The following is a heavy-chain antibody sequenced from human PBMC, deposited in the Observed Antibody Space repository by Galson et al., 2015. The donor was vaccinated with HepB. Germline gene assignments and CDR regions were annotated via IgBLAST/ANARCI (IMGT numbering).Heavy chain of an antibody. J-gene: IGHJ4*02. CDR1: GFTFSSYG. Sequence: SLRLSCAASGFTFSSYGMHWVRQAPGKGLEWVAVISYDGSNKYYADSVKGRFTISRDNSKNTLYLQMNSLRAEDTAVYYCAKDWWGYCSSTSCYTGPDYWGQGTLVTVSS. CDR3: AKDWWGYCSSTSCYTGPDY. V-gene: IGHV3-30*18. D-gene: IGHD2-2*02. CDR2: ISYDGSNK.